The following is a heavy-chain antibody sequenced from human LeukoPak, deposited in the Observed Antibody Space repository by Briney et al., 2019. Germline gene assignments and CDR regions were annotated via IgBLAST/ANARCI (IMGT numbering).Heavy chain of an antibody. V-gene: IGHV4-30-2*01. CDR3: ARGGTVTTFDY. D-gene: IGHD4-11*01. Sequence: SETLSLTCTVSGGSISSGGYYWSWIRQPPGKGLEWIGYIYHSGSTYYNPSLKSRVTISVDRSKNQFSLKLSSVTAADTAVYYCARGGTVTTFDYWGQGTLVTVSS. CDR2: IYHSGST. CDR1: GGSISSGGYY. J-gene: IGHJ4*02.